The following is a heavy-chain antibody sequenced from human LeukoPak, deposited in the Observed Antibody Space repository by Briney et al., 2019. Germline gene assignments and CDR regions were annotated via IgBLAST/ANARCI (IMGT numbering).Heavy chain of an antibody. J-gene: IGHJ4*02. CDR1: GSTFSSYR. V-gene: IGHV3-30-3*01. CDR2: ISYDGSNK. D-gene: IGHD6-13*01. CDR3: ARDGTVAADATFDY. Sequence: PGGSLRLSCAASGSTFSSYRMHWVRQAPGKGLEWVAVISYDGSNKYYADSVKGRSTISRDNSKNTLYLQMNSLRAEDTAVYYCARDGTVAADATFDYWGQGTLVTVSS.